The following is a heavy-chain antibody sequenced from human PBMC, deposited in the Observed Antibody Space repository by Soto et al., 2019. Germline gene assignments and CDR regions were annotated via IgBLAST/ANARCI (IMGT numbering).Heavy chain of an antibody. V-gene: IGHV4-39*01. CDR1: GGSISSSSYY. J-gene: IGHJ6*02. CDR3: ARREDVAQPDYYYYGMDV. Sequence: QLQLQESGPGLVKPSETLSLTCTVSGGSISSSSYYWGWIRQPPGKGLEWIGSIYYSGSTYYNPSLKSRVTISVDTSKNQFSLKLSSVTAADTAVYYCARREDVAQPDYYYYGMDVWGQGTTVTVSS. D-gene: IGHD5-12*01. CDR2: IYYSGST.